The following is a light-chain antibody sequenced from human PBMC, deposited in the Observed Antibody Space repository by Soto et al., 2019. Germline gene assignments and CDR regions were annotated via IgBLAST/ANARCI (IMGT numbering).Light chain of an antibody. CDR3: QQFNNYPIT. CDR2: DAS. CDR1: HGISSG. Sequence: AIQLTQSPSSLSASIGDRVTITCRASHGISSGLAWYQQKPGKTPKLLIYDASSLESGVPSRFSGSGSGTDVTLRISSLQPEDFATYYCQQFNNYPITFGQGTRLEIK. V-gene: IGKV1D-13*01. J-gene: IGKJ5*01.